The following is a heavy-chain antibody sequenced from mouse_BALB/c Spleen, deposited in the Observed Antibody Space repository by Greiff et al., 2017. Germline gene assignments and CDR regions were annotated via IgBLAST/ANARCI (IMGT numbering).Heavy chain of an antibody. J-gene: IGHJ3*01. Sequence: VQLQQSGAELVRPGALVKLSCKASGFNIKDYYMHWVKQRPEQGLEWIGWIDPENGNTIYDPKFQGKASITADTSSNTAYLQLSSLTSEDTAVYYCASGASAYWGQGTLVTVSA. CDR3: ASGASAY. CDR1: GFNIKDYY. V-gene: IGHV14-1*02. CDR2: IDPENGNT.